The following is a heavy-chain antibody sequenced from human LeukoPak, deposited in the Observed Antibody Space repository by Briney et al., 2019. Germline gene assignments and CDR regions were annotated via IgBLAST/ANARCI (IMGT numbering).Heavy chain of an antibody. J-gene: IGHJ4*02. CDR1: GFTFTSYW. CDR2: IKQDGSEK. D-gene: IGHD3-10*01. V-gene: IGHV3-7*01. Sequence: GGSLRLSCAASGFTFTSYWMSWVRQAPGKGLEWVANIKQDGSEKYYVDSVKGRFTISRDNAKNSLYLQMNSLRAEDAAVYYCASQSYGLFEYWGQGTLVTVSS. CDR3: ASQSYGLFEY.